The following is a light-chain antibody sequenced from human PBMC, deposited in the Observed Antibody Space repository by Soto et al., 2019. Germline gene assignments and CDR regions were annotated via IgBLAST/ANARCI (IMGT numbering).Light chain of an antibody. Sequence: IPVTQSPSSLSASVGDRVTITCRASQGISNYLAWYQQKPGKVPKLLIYAASTLQSGVPSRFSGSGSGTDFTLTISSLQPDDFATYYCQHYNIYSEPFGQGTMVDIK. V-gene: IGKV1-27*01. J-gene: IGKJ1*01. CDR3: QHYNIYSEP. CDR2: AAS. CDR1: QGISNY.